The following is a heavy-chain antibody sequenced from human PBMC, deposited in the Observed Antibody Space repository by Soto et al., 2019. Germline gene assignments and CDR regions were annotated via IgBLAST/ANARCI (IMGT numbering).Heavy chain of an antibody. CDR1: GFTFTSYV. CDR2: ISGGGSTA. V-gene: IGHV3-23*01. J-gene: IGHJ4*02. CDR3: AKDSNKYRSSFRGRYFDY. Sequence: PVGSLRVSCADSGFTFTSYVMSWVRQAPGKGLEWVAGISGGGSTAFYADSVKGRFTISRDNAKNTVVLQMDSLRAEDTAIYYCAKDSNKYRSSFRGRYFDYWGQGTLVTVSS. D-gene: IGHD2-15*01.